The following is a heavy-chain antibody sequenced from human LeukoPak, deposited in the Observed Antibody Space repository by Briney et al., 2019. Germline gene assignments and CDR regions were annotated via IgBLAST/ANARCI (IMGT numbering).Heavy chain of an antibody. J-gene: IGHJ4*02. D-gene: IGHD3-3*02. Sequence: GGSLRLSCAASGFTFSNYGMHWVRQAPGKGLEWVTFISYDGSNKYYADSVKGRFTISRDNSKNTLYLQMNSLRAEDTAVYYCAKDLPHFDWGQGTLVTVSS. V-gene: IGHV3-30*18. CDR3: AKDLPHFD. CDR1: GFTFSNYG. CDR2: ISYDGSNK.